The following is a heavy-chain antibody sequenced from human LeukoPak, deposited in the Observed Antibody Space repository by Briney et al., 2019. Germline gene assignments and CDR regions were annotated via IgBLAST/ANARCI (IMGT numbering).Heavy chain of an antibody. V-gene: IGHV3-23*01. CDR1: GFTVSSYA. Sequence: PGESLTLSCAASGFTVSSYAMSWVRQAPGQGLEWGSAISGSGGSTYYADSVKGRFTISRDNSKNTLYLQMNSLRSEDTAVYYCAKDREAGAYWGQGTLVTVSS. CDR2: ISGSGGST. J-gene: IGHJ4*02. CDR3: AKDREAGAY.